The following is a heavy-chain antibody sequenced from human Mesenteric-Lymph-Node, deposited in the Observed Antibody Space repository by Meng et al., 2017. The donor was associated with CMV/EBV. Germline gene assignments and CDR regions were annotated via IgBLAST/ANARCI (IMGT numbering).Heavy chain of an antibody. D-gene: IGHD3-9*01. CDR3: ASDRYYDILTGYNFFDY. Sequence: GESLKISCAASGFTFSSYAMHWVRQAPGKGLEWVTLISSDGSNKYYADSVKGRFTISRDNSKNAVYLQMNSLSAEDSAVYYCASDRYYDILTGYNFFDYWGQGTLVTVSS. CDR1: GFTFSSYA. J-gene: IGHJ4*02. CDR2: ISSDGSNK. V-gene: IGHV3-30*04.